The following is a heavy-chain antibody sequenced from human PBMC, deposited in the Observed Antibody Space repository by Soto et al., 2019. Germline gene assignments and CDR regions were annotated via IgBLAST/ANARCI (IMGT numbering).Heavy chain of an antibody. V-gene: IGHV1-69*13. CDR2: IIPICGTA. D-gene: IGHD6-19*01. CDR3: ARAGSGWSHYYYYYGMDV. Sequence: TVNVSSQAPEVTFSSYAISCLRQASGPEIEWMGGIIPICGTANYAQKFQGRVTITADESTSTAYMELSSLRSEDTAVYYCARAGSGWSHYYYYYGMDVWGQGTTVTVSS. CDR1: EVTFSSYA. J-gene: IGHJ6*02.